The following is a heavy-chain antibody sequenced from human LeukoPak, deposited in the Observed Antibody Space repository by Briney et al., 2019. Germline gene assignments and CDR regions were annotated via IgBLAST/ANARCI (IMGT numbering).Heavy chain of an antibody. D-gene: IGHD2-2*01. J-gene: IGHJ4*02. CDR2: INHIRST. Sequence: SETLSLTCAVSGGSFSGYYWSWIRQPPGKGREWIGEINHIRSTNYNPSLKSRVTISVDTSKNQFSLTRSSVTAADTAVYEWVRSRVLWLYIDSWGEGTLGTVSS. CDR1: GGSFSGYY. CDR3: VRSRVLWLYIDS. V-gene: IGHV4-34*01.